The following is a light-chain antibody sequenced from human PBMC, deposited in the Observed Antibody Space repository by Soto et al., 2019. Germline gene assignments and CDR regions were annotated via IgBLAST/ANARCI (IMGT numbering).Light chain of an antibody. CDR2: GAS. V-gene: IGKV3D-7*01. J-gene: IGKJ1*01. CDR3: QQDYNLLWT. CDR1: QSVSSSY. Sequence: PGERVTLSCGASQSVSSSYLTWYQQKPGQAPRLLIYGASTRATGIPARFSGSGSGTDFTLTISSLQPEDFAVYYCQQDYNLLWTFGQGTKVDIK.